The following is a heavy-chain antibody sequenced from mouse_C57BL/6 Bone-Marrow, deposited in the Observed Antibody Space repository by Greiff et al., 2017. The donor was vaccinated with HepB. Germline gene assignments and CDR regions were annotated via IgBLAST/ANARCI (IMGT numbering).Heavy chain of an antibody. CDR3: ALRLYYFDY. Sequence: QVQLQQSGAELVRPGTSVKVSCKASGYAFTNYLLEWVKQRPGQGLEWIGVINPGSGGTNYNEKFKGKATLTADKSSSTAYMQLSSLTSEDSAVFFYALRLYYFDYWGQGTTLTVSS. D-gene: IGHD1-1*01. J-gene: IGHJ2*01. V-gene: IGHV1-54*01. CDR1: GYAFTNYL. CDR2: INPGSGGT.